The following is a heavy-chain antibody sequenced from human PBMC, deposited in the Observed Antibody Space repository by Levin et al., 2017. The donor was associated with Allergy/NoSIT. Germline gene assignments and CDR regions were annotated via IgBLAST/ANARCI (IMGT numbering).Heavy chain of an antibody. CDR2: ILNDGSLK. Sequence: QLGESLKISCAASGFTFTTYGMHWVRQAPGKGLEWVTYILNDGSLKTYADSVQGRFTISRDNLNNILYLEMSGLRTEDTALYYCARDGGDGGTYFWGQGVQVTVSS. CDR3: ARDGGDGGTYF. CDR1: GFTFTTYG. J-gene: IGHJ4*02. V-gene: IGHV3-33*01. D-gene: IGHD1-26*01.